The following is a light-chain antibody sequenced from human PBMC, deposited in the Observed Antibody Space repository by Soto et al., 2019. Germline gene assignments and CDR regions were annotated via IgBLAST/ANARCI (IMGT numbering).Light chain of an antibody. CDR1: QGISSY. J-gene: IGKJ2*01. V-gene: IGKV1-9*01. CDR3: QQLNSNPYT. Sequence: IQLTQSPSSLSASVGDRVTITCRASQGISSYVAWYEQKPGKAPNLLIYAASTLQSGVPSRFSGSGSGTDFTLTISSLQPEDFATYYCQQLNSNPYTFGQGTRLEIK. CDR2: AAS.